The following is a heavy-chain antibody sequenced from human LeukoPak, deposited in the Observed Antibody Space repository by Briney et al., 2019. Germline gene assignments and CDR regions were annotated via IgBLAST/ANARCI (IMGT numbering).Heavy chain of an antibody. CDR3: ARGPTIVVVPAAIANDY. CDR1: GYTFTSYA. CDR2: SNAGNGNT. V-gene: IGHV1-3*01. J-gene: IGHJ4*02. Sequence: GASVKVSCKASGYTFTSYAMHWVRLAPGQRLEWMGWSNAGNGNTKYSQKLQGRVTMTTDTSTSTAYMELRSLRSDDTAVYYCARGPTIVVVPAAIANDYWGQGTLVTVSS. D-gene: IGHD2-2*01.